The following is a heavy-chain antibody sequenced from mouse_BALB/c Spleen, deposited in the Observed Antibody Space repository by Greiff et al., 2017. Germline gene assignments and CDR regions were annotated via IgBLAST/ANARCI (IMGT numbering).Heavy chain of an antibody. Sequence: VQLQQSGPELMKPGASVKISCKASGYSFTSYYMHWVKQSHGKSLEWIGYIDPFNGGTSYNQKFKGKATLTVDKSSSTAYMHLSSLTSEDSAVYYCARDGNAMDYWGQGTLVTVSS. CDR3: ARDGNAMDY. J-gene: IGHJ4*01. D-gene: IGHD2-1*01. CDR2: IDPFNGGT. V-gene: IGHV1S135*01. CDR1: GYSFTSYY.